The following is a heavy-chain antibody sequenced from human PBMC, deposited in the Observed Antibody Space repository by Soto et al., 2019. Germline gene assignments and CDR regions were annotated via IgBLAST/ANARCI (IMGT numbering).Heavy chain of an antibody. D-gene: IGHD6-6*01. V-gene: IGHV3-11*06. CDR3: ARDVDRYSSSSPEDV. Sequence: QVQLVESGGGLVKPGGSLRLSCAASGFTFSDYYMSWIRQAPGKGLDWVSYISSSSYNTKYADSVKGRFTILRDNAKNSLYLQMNGLRAEDTAVYYCARDVDRYSSSSPEDVWCQGTTVTVS. CDR1: GFTFSDYY. CDR2: ISSSSYNT. J-gene: IGHJ6*02.